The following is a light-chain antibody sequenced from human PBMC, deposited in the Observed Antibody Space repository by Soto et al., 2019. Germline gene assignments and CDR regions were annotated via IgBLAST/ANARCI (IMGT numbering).Light chain of an antibody. CDR1: QSISSW. CDR3: LQYNSYSPYT. CDR2: DAS. V-gene: IGKV1-5*01. Sequence: DIQMTKSPSTLSASVGDRVTITCRASQSISSWLAWYQQKPGKAPKLLIYDASSLESGVPSRFSGSGSGTEFTLTISSLQPDDFATYYCLQYNSYSPYTFGQGTKLEIK. J-gene: IGKJ2*01.